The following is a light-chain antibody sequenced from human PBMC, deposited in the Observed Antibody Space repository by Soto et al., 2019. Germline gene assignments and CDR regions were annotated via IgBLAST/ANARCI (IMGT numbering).Light chain of an antibody. V-gene: IGKV3-20*01. CDR2: DAS. Sequence: EIVLTQSPGTLSLSPGERATLSCRASQSVSSYYLAWYQQKPGQAPGLLIYDASSRATGIPDRFSGGGSGTDFTLTISRLEPEDFAVYYCQQFSSYPLTFGGGTKVDIK. CDR1: QSVSSYY. CDR3: QQFSSYPLT. J-gene: IGKJ4*01.